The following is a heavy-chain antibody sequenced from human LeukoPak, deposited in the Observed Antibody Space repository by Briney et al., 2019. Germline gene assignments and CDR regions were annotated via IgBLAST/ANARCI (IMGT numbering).Heavy chain of an antibody. Sequence: ASVKVSCKASGYTFTSYDINWVRQAPGQGLEWMGIINPSGDSTSYAQKFQGRVTMTRDTSTSTVYMELSRLRSDDTAVYYCARGRYYDSSGYYYGYWGQGTLVTVSS. CDR1: GYTFTSYD. V-gene: IGHV1-46*01. D-gene: IGHD3-22*01. CDR2: INPSGDST. CDR3: ARGRYYDSSGYYYGY. J-gene: IGHJ4*02.